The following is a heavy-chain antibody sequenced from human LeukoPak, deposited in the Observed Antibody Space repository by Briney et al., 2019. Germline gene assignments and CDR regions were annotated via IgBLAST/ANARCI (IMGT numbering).Heavy chain of an antibody. V-gene: IGHV1-69*13. J-gene: IGHJ4*02. D-gene: IGHD3-22*01. Sequence: ASVKVSVKASGGTFSSYAISWVRQAPGQGLEWMGGIIPIFGTANYAQKFQGRVTITADESTSTAYMELSSLRSEDTAVYYCARDPAPYSDLHKLDYWGQGTLVTVSS. CDR1: GGTFSSYA. CDR3: ARDPAPYSDLHKLDY. CDR2: IIPIFGTA.